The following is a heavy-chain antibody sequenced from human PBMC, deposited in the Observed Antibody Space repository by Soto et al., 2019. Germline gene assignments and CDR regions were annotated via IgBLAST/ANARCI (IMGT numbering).Heavy chain of an antibody. V-gene: IGHV5-10-1*03. Sequence: EVQLVQYGAGVKKPGESLKISCKGSGYSFSSYWISWVRQMPGKGLEWIGKIDPGDSYTSYSPSFQGHVTISADKSISTAYVQWSSLKASDTAMYYCARRTQYCSGGSCYLYFDYWGQGTLVTVSS. CDR2: IDPGDSYT. CDR1: GYSFSSYW. J-gene: IGHJ4*02. D-gene: IGHD2-15*01. CDR3: ARRTQYCSGGSCYLYFDY.